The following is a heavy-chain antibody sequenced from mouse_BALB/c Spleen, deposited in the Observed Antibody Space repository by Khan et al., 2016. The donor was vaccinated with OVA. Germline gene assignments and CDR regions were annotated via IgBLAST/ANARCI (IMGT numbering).Heavy chain of an antibody. J-gene: IGHJ2*01. V-gene: IGHV1-7*01. CDR1: GYTFTTYW. CDR2: INPTSGYT. CDR3: TRDRIDY. Sequence: VELVESGAELAKPGASVKMSCKASGYTFTTYWMHWVKQRPGQGLEWIGYINPTSGYTDYNEKFKDRAKLSADKSSSTAYMQLSSLTSEDSAGYYCTRDRIDYWGQGTTLTVSS.